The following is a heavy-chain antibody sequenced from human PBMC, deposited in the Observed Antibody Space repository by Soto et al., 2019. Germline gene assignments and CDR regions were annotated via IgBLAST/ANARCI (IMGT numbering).Heavy chain of an antibody. V-gene: IGHV1-69*01. CDR2: IIPIFGTT. CDR1: ADSFSSYG. J-gene: IGHJ4*02. CDR3: ARVFPDGWVEPGVVRGYLDT. D-gene: IGHD3-3*01. Sequence: QVQLVQSGAEVKEPGSAVKVSCKAPADSFSSYGISWVRQAPGQVLEWMGVIIPIFGTTNYAEKFQGRVTITADESTNTAYMELSSLRSEDTALYYCARVFPDGWVEPGVVRGYLDTWGRGTLVTVSS.